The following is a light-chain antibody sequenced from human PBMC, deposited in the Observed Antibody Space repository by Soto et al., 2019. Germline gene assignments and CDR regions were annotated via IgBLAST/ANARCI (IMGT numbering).Light chain of an antibody. CDR3: QQLRSYPST. CDR1: QDISSS. J-gene: IGKJ4*01. Sequence: IQLTQSPSSLSASVGDRVTITCRASQDISSSLGWYQQKLGKAPKLLIYAASILQSGVPSRVSGSGFGTDFNLTLSSLHAEDFASYFCQQLRSYPSTFGGWTKVAIK. CDR2: AAS. V-gene: IGKV1-9*01.